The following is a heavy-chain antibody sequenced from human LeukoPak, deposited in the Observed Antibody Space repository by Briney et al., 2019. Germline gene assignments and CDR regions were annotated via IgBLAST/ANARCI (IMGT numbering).Heavy chain of an antibody. CDR3: ARLYYYDRSGPHDAFDI. Sequence: PSETLSLTCTVSGGSISSYYWSWIRQPPGKGLEWIGYIYYSGSTNYNPSLKSRVTISVDTSKNQFSLKLSSVTAADTAVYYCARLYYYDRSGPHDAFDIWGQGTMVTVSS. CDR1: GGSISSYY. D-gene: IGHD3-22*01. J-gene: IGHJ3*02. CDR2: IYYSGST. V-gene: IGHV4-59*01.